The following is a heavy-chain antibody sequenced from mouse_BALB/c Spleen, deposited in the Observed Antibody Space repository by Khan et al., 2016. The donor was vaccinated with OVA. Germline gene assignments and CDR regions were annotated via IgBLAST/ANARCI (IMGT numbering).Heavy chain of an antibody. CDR2: ISNGGGST. CDR3: ARHGNYVAFDY. D-gene: IGHD2-1*01. V-gene: IGHV5-12-2*01. CDR1: GFTFSSYI. Sequence: EVELVESGGGLVQPGGSLKLSCAASGFTFSSYIMSWVRQTPEKRLEWVAYISNGGGSTYYLDPVKGRFTISRDNAKNTLYLHMSSLKSEATAIYYCARHGNYVAFDYWGQGTTLTVSS. J-gene: IGHJ2*01.